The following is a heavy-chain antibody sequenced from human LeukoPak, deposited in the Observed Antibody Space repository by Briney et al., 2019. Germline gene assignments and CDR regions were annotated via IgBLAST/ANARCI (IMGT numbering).Heavy chain of an antibody. CDR1: GFTFSSYA. J-gene: IGHJ4*02. D-gene: IGHD5-12*01. V-gene: IGHV3-23*01. CDR2: ISGSGGDT. Sequence: PGGSLRLSCAASGFTFSSYAMSWVRQAPGKGLEWVSVISGSGGDTDYADSVKGRFTISRGNSKNTLFLQINSLRAEDTALYYCAKSRVGYDYWGQGTLVTVSS. CDR3: AKSRVGYDY.